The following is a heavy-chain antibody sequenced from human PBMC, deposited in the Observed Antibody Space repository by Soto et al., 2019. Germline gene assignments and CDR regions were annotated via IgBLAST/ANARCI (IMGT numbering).Heavy chain of an antibody. V-gene: IGHV3-23*01. CDR1: GFTFSSYA. CDR2: ISGSGGST. D-gene: IGHD3-10*01. J-gene: IGHJ6*02. CDR3: AKDRHGSGSYWGMDV. Sequence: PGGSLRLSCAASGFTFSSYAMSWVRQAPGKGLEWVSAISGSGGSTYYADSVKGRFTISRDNSKNTLYLQMNSLRAEDTAVYYCAKDRHGSGSYWGMDVWGQGPTVTVSS.